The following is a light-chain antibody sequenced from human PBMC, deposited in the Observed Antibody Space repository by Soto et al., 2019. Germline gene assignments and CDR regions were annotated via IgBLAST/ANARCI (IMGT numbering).Light chain of an antibody. V-gene: IGLV1-51*01. CDR3: GTWDSSLSAVV. CDR2: DNN. J-gene: IGLJ2*01. Sequence: QAVLTHPPSVSAAPGQEVAISCSGSYSNIGKTYVSWYQQLPGAAPRLLIYDNNKRPSGIPDRFSGSKSGTSATLGITGLQTGDEADYYCGTWDSSLSAVVLGGGNTLTVL. CDR1: YSNIGKTY.